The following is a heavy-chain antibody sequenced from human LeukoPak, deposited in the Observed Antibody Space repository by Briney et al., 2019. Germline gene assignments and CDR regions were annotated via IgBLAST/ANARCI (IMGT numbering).Heavy chain of an antibody. V-gene: IGHV4-34*01. J-gene: IGHJ4*02. Sequence: SETLSLTCAVYGGSFSGYYWSWIRQPPGKGLEWIGEINHSGSTNYNPTLKSRITISVDMAKNQFSLKLSSVTAADTAVYYCARIRYNLDYWGQGTLVSVSS. CDR3: ARIRYNLDY. D-gene: IGHD1-1*01. CDR2: INHSGST. CDR1: GGSFSGYY.